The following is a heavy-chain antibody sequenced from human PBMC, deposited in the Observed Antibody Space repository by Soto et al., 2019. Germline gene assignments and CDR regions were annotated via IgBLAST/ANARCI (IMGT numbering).Heavy chain of an antibody. Sequence: EVQLVESGGGLVQPGGSLKLSCAASGFTFSGSAMHWVRQASGKGLEWVGRIRSKANSYATAYAASVKGRFTISRDDSKNTAYLQMNSLKTEDTAVYYCTSIGGATFPAYWGQGTLVTVSS. CDR1: GFTFSGSA. V-gene: IGHV3-73*02. CDR2: IRSKANSYAT. J-gene: IGHJ4*02. CDR3: TSIGGATFPAY. D-gene: IGHD1-26*01.